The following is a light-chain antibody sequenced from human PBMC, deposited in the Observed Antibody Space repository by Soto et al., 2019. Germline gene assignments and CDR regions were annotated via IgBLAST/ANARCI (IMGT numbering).Light chain of an antibody. V-gene: IGKV3-11*01. CDR2: AAS. Sequence: EIMLTQSPATLSLSAGETATLSCRANQLISNYLAWYQQKPGQAPRLLIYAASTRATGIPARFSGSASGTDFTLTISRLETEDCAVYYCQQQGNWTLTFCGGTKVDNK. J-gene: IGKJ4*01. CDR3: QQQGNWTLT. CDR1: QLISNY.